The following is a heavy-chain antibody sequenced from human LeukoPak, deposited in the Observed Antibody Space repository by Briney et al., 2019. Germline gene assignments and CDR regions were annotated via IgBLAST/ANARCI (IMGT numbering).Heavy chain of an antibody. CDR1: GGSFSGYY. CDR2: INHSGST. CDR3: ARRGRLRFLEWLLYTWFDP. J-gene: IGHJ5*02. Sequence: SETLSLTCAVYGGSFSGYYWSWIRQPPGKGLEWIGEINHSGSTNYNPSLKSRVTISVDTSENKFCLKLSSVTAADTAVYYCARRGRLRFLEWLLYTWFDPWGQGTLVTVSS. D-gene: IGHD3-3*01. V-gene: IGHV4-34*01.